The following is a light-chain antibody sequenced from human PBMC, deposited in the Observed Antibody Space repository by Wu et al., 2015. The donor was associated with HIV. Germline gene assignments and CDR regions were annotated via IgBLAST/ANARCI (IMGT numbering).Light chain of an antibody. CDR1: QGISSA. V-gene: IGKV1-13*02. CDR2: DAS. CDR3: QKYNTAPWT. J-gene: IGKJ1*01. Sequence: AIQLTQSPSSLSASVGDRVTVTCRASQGISSALAWYQQKPGKAPKLLIYDASSLESGVPSRFSGSGSGTDYTLTISSLQPEDSATYYCQKYNTAPWTFGQGTKVEMK.